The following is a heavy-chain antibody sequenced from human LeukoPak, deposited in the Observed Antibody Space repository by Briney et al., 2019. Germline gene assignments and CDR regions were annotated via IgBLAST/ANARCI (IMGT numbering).Heavy chain of an antibody. CDR1: GFTLSSSW. CDR2: IKEDGSEK. J-gene: IGHJ4*02. CDR3: AKAAGGYCSSTSCYSPFDY. Sequence: GGSLRLSCAASGFTLSSSWMSWVRQAPGKGLEWVANIKEDGSEKYYVDSVKGRFTISRDNAKNSLYLQMNSLRAEDTALYYCAKAAGGYCSSTSCYSPFDYWGQGTLVTVSS. V-gene: IGHV3-7*03. D-gene: IGHD2-2*02.